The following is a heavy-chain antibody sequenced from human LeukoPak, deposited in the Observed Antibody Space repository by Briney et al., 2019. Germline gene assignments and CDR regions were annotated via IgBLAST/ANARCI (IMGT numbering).Heavy chain of an antibody. D-gene: IGHD6-6*01. CDR3: TSVSSSSPPFDY. CDR2: IRSKANSYAT. CDR1: GFTFSGSA. Sequence: GGSLRLSCAASGFTFSGSAMHWVRQASGKGLEWVGRIRSKANSYATAYAASVKGRFTISRDDSKNTAYLQMNSLKTEDTAVYYCTSVSSSSPPFDYWGQGTLVTVSS. V-gene: IGHV3-73*01. J-gene: IGHJ4*02.